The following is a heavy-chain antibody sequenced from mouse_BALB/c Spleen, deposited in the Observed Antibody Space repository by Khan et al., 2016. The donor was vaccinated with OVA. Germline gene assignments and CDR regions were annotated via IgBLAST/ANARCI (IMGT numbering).Heavy chain of an antibody. V-gene: IGHV3-2*02. J-gene: IGHJ4*01. CDR2: ISYSGST. CDR1: GYSITSNYA. CDR3: ARWNYYGYALDY. Sequence: EVQLQESGPGLVKPSQSLSLTCTVNGYSITSNYAWNWIRQFPGNKLEWMGYISYSGSTNYNPSLKSRLSITRDTSKNQFFLLLHSVTTEDSATYYCARWNYYGYALDYWGQGTSVTVSS. D-gene: IGHD1-1*01.